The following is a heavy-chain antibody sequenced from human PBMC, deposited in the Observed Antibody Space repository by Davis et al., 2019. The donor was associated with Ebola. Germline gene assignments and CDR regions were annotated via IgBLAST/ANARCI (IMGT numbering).Heavy chain of an antibody. CDR3: ARSSAARGYYYYGMDV. CDR2: ISSSSSYT. CDR1: GFTFSDYY. V-gene: IGHV3-11*06. J-gene: IGHJ6*02. Sequence: GESLKISCAASGFTFSDYYMSWIRQAPGKGLEWVSYISSSSSYTNYADSVKGRFTISRDNAKNSLYLQMNSLRAEDTAVYYCARSSAARGYYYYGMDVWGQGTTVTVSS. D-gene: IGHD3-22*01.